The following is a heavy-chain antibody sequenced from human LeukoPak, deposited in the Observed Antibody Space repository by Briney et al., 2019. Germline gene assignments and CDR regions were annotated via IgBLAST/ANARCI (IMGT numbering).Heavy chain of an antibody. CDR1: GYTFTSYG. J-gene: IGHJ4*02. D-gene: IGHD3-10*01. V-gene: IGHV1-18*04. Sequence: ASVKVSCKASGYTFTSYGISWVRQAPGQGLEWMGWTSAYNGNTNYAQKLQGRVTMTTDTSTSTAYMELRSLRSDDTAVYYCARGPISLWFGDLFIYWGQGTLVTVSS. CDR3: ARGPISLWFGDLFIY. CDR2: TSAYNGNT.